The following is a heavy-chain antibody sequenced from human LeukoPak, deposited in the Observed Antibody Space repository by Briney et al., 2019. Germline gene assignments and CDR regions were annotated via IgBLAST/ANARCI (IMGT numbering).Heavy chain of an antibody. V-gene: IGHV3-30*04. D-gene: IGHD5-18*01. Sequence: PGRSLRLSCAASGFTFSSYAMHWVRQAPGKGLEWVAVISYDGSNKYYADSVKGRFTISRDNSKNTLYLQMNSLRAEDTAVNYCARVAKRGYSYGPFDYWGQGTLVTVSS. CDR1: GFTFSSYA. J-gene: IGHJ4*02. CDR2: ISYDGSNK. CDR3: ARVAKRGYSYGPFDY.